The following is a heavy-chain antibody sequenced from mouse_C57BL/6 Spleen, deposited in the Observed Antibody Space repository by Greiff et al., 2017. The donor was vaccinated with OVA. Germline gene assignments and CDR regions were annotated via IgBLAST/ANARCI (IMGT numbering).Heavy chain of an antibody. D-gene: IGHD1-2*01. CDR2: ISSGSSTI. V-gene: IGHV5-17*01. CDR1: GFTFSDYG. J-gene: IGHJ3*01. Sequence: EVKLMESGGGLVKPGGSLKLSCAASGFTFSDYGMHWVRQAPEKGLEWVAYISSGSSTIYYADTVKGRFTISRDNAKNTLFLQMTSLRSEDTAMYYCARWYYGTFAYWGQGTLVTVSA. CDR3: ARWYYGTFAY.